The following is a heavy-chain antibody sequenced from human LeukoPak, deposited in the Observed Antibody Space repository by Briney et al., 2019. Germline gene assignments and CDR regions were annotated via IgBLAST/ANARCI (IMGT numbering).Heavy chain of an antibody. J-gene: IGHJ4*02. D-gene: IGHD1-14*01. V-gene: IGHV3-53*01. CDR3: ARGVEPLAANTLAY. CDR1: GFTVITND. Sequence: GGSLKLSCAASGFTVITNDMTWVRQAPGKGLEWISVLYSDGNTKYADSVQGRFTISRDNSKNTLYLEMNSLSPDDTAVYYCARGVEPLAANTLAYWGQGTLVTVSS. CDR2: LYSDGNT.